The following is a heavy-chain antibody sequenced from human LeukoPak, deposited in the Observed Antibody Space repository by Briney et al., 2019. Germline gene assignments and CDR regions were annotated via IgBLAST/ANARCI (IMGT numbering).Heavy chain of an antibody. V-gene: IGHV3-30*01. CDR2: ISYDGSNK. J-gene: IGHJ4*02. D-gene: IGHD2-8*01. Sequence: GGSLRLSCAASGFTFSSYAMHWVRQAPGKGLEWVAVISYDGSNKYYADSVKGRFTISRDSSKNTLYLQMNSLRAEDTAVYYCARRTNSLDYWGQGTLVTVSS. CDR3: ARRTNSLDY. CDR1: GFTFSSYA.